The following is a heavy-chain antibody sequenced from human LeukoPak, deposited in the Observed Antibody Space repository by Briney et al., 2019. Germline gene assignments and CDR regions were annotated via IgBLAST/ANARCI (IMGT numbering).Heavy chain of an antibody. CDR1: GGSISSHY. D-gene: IGHD3-10*01. CDR3: ASRDKTSESYSFDF. Sequence: SETLSLTCSVSGGSISSHYWSWIRQPPGKGLEWIGYIYYTGSTTYNPSLKSRVTISVDTSKNQFSLKLRSVTAADTAVYYCASRDKTSESYSFDFWGQGTLVTVSS. CDR2: IYYTGST. V-gene: IGHV4-59*11. J-gene: IGHJ4*02.